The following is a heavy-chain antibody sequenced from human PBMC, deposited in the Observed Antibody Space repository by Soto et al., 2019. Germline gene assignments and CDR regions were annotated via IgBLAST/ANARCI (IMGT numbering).Heavy chain of an antibody. V-gene: IGHV3-23*01. J-gene: IGHJ3*02. D-gene: IGHD2-2*01. Sequence: GGSLRLSCAASGFTFSSYAMSWVRQAPGKGLEWVSAISESGGYTYYADSVKGWVTMTRDTSKNTAYMDLDKLKSDDTALYFCARELASTNDAFDIWGQGTMVTVSS. CDR3: ARELASTNDAFDI. CDR2: ISESGGYT. CDR1: GFTFSSYA.